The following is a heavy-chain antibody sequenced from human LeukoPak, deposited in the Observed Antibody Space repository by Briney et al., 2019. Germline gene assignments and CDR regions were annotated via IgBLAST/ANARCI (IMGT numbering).Heavy chain of an antibody. J-gene: IGHJ4*02. D-gene: IGHD2-15*01. Sequence: GGSLRLSCAASGFTFGYYWLGWVRHSPGKGLEWVAHIKPDGSEVFYGDSVRGRFTISRDNAKNSLYLQMNTLRTEDTAVYYCASSVAVSGRGEFDYWGQGTLVTVSS. CDR1: GFTFGYYW. CDR2: IKPDGSEV. V-gene: IGHV3-7*01. CDR3: ASSVAVSGRGEFDY.